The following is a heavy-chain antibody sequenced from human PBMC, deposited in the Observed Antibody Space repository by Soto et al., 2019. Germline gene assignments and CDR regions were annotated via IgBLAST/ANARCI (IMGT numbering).Heavy chain of an antibody. CDR1: GFTFSSYA. J-gene: IGHJ6*02. V-gene: IGHV3-23*01. CDR2: ISGSGGST. Sequence: GGSLRLSCAASGFTFSSYAMSWVRQAPGKGLEWVSAISGSGGSTNYADSVKGRFTISRDNSKNTLYLQMNSLRAEDTAVYYCAKVLLGGPTIPSYYYYGMDVWGQGTTVTVSS. CDR3: AKVLLGGPTIPSYYYYGMDV. D-gene: IGHD3-10*01.